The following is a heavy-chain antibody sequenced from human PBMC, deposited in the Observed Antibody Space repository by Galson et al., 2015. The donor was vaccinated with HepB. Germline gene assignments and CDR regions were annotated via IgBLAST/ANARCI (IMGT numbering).Heavy chain of an antibody. Sequence: TLSLTCAVSGGSISSSNWWSWVRQPPGKGLEWIGEIYHSGSTNYNPSLKSRVTISVDKSKNQFSLKLSSVTAADTAVYYCARGGSDLQLTSARWFDPWGQGTLVTVSS. D-gene: IGHD5-18*01. CDR3: ARGGSDLQLTSARWFDP. CDR2: IYHSGST. V-gene: IGHV4-4*02. J-gene: IGHJ5*02. CDR1: GGSISSSNW.